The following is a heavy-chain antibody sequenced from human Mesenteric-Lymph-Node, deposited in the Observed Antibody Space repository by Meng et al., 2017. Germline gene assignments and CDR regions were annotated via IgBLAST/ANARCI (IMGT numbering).Heavy chain of an antibody. J-gene: IGHJ5*02. Sequence: GESLKISCAASGISISDYTMNWVRQAPGKGLEWVSSISSSSSTIFYADSLQGRFTISRDNAKNSLFLQMNSLRPEDTAVYYCARVVGVVGATEFDPWGQGTLVTVSS. CDR1: GISISDYT. D-gene: IGHD1-26*01. V-gene: IGHV3-21*01. CDR2: ISSSSSTI. CDR3: ARVVGVVGATEFDP.